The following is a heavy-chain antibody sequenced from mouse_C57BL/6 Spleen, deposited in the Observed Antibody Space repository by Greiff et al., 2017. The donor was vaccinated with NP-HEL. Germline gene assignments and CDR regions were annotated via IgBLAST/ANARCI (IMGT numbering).Heavy chain of an antibody. CDR3: ARDPGTGPDY. CDR2: INYDGSST. Sequence: EVQRVESEGGLVQPGSSMKLSCTASGFTFSDYYMAWVRQVPEKGLEWVANINYDGSSTYYLDSLKSRFIISRDNAKNILYLQMSSLKSEDTATYYCARDPGTGPDYWGQGTTLTVSS. CDR1: GFTFSDYY. J-gene: IGHJ2*01. D-gene: IGHD4-1*01. V-gene: IGHV5-16*01.